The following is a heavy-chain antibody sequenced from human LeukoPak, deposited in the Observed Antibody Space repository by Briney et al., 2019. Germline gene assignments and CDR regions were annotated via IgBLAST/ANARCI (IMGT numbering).Heavy chain of an antibody. CDR3: ASQFGGVTALTGDAFDI. V-gene: IGHV4-59*12. CDR1: GGSISSYY. D-gene: IGHD3-16*01. CDR2: IYHSGST. Sequence: SETLSLTCTVSGGSISSYYWSWIRQPPGKGLEWIGYIYHSGSTYYNPSLKSRVTISVDRSKNQFSLKLSSVTAADTAVYYCASQFGGVTALTGDAFDIWGQGTMVTVSS. J-gene: IGHJ3*02.